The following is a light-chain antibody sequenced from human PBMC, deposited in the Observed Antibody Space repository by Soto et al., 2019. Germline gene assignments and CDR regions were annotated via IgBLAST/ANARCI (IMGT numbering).Light chain of an antibody. CDR1: SSDVGGYDF. J-gene: IGLJ1*01. CDR2: EVS. CDR3: SSYAGSNNYV. V-gene: IGLV2-8*01. Sequence: QSVLTQPPSASGAPGQPVTKSCTGTSSDVGGYDFVSWYQQRPGKAPKLMIHEVSKRPSGVPDRFSGSKSGNTASLTVSGLQAEDEADYYCSSYAGSNNYVFGTGTKSPS.